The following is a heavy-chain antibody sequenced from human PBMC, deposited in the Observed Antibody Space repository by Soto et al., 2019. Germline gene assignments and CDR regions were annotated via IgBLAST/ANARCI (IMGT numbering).Heavy chain of an antibody. J-gene: IGHJ4*02. V-gene: IGHV3-30*18. CDR2: ISYDGTNK. CDR1: RFTFSSYA. CDR3: AKEFGYLGY. D-gene: IGHD5-18*01. Sequence: GGSLRLSCAASRFTFSSYAMHWVRQAPGKGLEWVALISYDGTNKYYADSVKGRFAISRDNSKNTLFLQMNSLRTEDTAVYYCAKEFGYLGYWGQGTLVTVSS.